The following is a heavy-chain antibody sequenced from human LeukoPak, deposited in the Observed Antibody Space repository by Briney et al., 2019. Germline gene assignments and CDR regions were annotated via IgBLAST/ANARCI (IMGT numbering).Heavy chain of an antibody. CDR1: GFTFSSYS. V-gene: IGHV3-21*01. Sequence: GGSLRLSSAASGFTFSSYSMNWVRQAPGKGLEWVSSISSSSSYIYYADSVKGRFTISRDNAKNSLYLQMNSLRAEDTAVYYSAPAGPGRPNYYYMDVWGKGTTVTVSS. J-gene: IGHJ6*03. CDR3: APAGPGRPNYYYMDV. CDR2: ISSSSSYI. D-gene: IGHD3-10*01.